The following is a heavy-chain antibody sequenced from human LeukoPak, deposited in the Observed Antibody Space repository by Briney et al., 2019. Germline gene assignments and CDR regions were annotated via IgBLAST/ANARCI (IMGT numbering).Heavy chain of an antibody. V-gene: IGHV3-30*18. CDR3: AKDGGEGYSYRLDY. D-gene: IGHD5-18*01. CDR2: ISYDGSYK. CDR1: GXTFSSYG. J-gene: IGHJ4*02. Sequence: GGSLRLSCAASGXTFSSYGMHWVRQAPGKGLEWVALISYDGSYKYYADSVKGRFTISRDNSKNTLFLQMNSLRAEDTAVYYCAKDGGEGYSYRLDYWGQGTLVTVSS.